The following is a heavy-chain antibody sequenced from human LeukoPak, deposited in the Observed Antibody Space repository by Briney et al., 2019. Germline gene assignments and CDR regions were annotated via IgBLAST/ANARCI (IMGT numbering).Heavy chain of an antibody. CDR2: IKQDGREK. J-gene: IGHJ6*04. CDR1: GFTFSNYW. CDR3: ARDNWGF. V-gene: IGHV3-7*01. Sequence: GGSLRLSCAAPGFTFSNYWMSWVRQAPGKGLEWVANIKQDGREKYYVDSVKGRFTISRDNAKNSVYLQMNSLRAEDTAVYYCARDNWGFWGKGTTVTVSS. D-gene: IGHD7-27*01.